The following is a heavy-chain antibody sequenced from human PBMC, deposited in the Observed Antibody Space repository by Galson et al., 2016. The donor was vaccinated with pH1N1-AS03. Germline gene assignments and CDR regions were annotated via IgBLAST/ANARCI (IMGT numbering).Heavy chain of an antibody. J-gene: IGHJ3*02. CDR1: GDSISGNNYY. V-gene: IGHV4-39*01. Sequence: SETLSLTCTVSGDSISGNNYYWVWIRQPPGQALEWIGCVYYSGTTYYNPSLKSRVTISVDTSTNQFSQDLNSVTVADTSVYYCARQENVGVDAIYAFDIWGQGTMVTVSS. CDR2: VYYSGTT. CDR3: ARQENVGVDAIYAFDI. D-gene: IGHD3-3*01.